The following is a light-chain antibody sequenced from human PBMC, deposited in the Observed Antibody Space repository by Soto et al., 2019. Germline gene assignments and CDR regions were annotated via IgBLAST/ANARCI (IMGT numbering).Light chain of an antibody. CDR1: QTINKY. CDR3: QQKYGTPGA. CDR2: AAS. J-gene: IGKJ1*01. Sequence: DIHLTQSPSSLSASVGDSVTITCRSSQTINKYLNWYQHRPGKAPKLLIYAASSLQTGVPTRFSSAGAGTFFTLTINNLQLEDVESYYCQQKYGTPGAFGRGTKVEI. V-gene: IGKV1-39*01.